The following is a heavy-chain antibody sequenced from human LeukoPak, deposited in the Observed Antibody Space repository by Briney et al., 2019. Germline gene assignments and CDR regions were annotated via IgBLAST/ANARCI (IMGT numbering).Heavy chain of an antibody. CDR2: INPNSGGT. Sequence: GASVKVSCKASGYTFTGYYMHWVRQAPGQGLEWMGWINPNSGGTNYAQKFQGWVTMTRDTSISTAYMELSRLRSDDTAVYYCARAGYGDYAWSDYWGRGTLVTVSS. CDR1: GYTFTGYY. CDR3: ARAGYGDYAWSDY. D-gene: IGHD4-17*01. V-gene: IGHV1-2*04. J-gene: IGHJ2*01.